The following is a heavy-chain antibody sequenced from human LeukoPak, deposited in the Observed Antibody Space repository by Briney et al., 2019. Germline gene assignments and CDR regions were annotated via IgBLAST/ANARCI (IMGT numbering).Heavy chain of an antibody. CDR3: ARRLPGYSSGWLRYDAFDI. CDR2: IYYSGST. D-gene: IGHD6-19*01. CDR1: GGSISSYY. Sequence: KPSETLSLTCTVSGGSISSYYWSWIRQPPGKGLEWIGYIYYSGSTNYNPSLKSRVTISVDTSKNQFSLKLSSVTAADTAVYYCARRLPGYSSGWLRYDAFDIWGQGTMVTVSS. V-gene: IGHV4-59*08. J-gene: IGHJ3*02.